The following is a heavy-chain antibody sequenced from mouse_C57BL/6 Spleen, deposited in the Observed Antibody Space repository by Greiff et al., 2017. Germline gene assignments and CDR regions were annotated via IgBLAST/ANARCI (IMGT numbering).Heavy chain of an antibody. V-gene: IGHV2-2*01. Sequence: VMLVESGPGLVQPSQSLSITCTVSGFSLTSYGVHWVRQSPGKGLEWLGVIWSGGSTDYNAAFISRLSISKDNSKSQVFFKMNSLQADDTAIYYCARNEVTTWMDYWGQGTSVTVSS. CDR1: GFSLTSYG. CDR3: ARNEVTTWMDY. CDR2: IWSGGST. D-gene: IGHD2-1*01. J-gene: IGHJ4*01.